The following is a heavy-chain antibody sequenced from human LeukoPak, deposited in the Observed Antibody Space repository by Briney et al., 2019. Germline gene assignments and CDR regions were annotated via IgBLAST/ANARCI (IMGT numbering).Heavy chain of an antibody. CDR2: ISWDGGST. CDR1: GFTFDDYA. D-gene: IGHD3-10*01. V-gene: IGHV3-43D*03. CDR3: ARGGSGSYYSPLYGMDV. J-gene: IGHJ6*02. Sequence: GGSLRLSCAASGFTFDDYAMHWVRQAPGKGLEWVSLISWDGGSTYYADSVKGRFTISRDNSKNSLYLQMNSLRAEDTALYYCARGGSGSYYSPLYGMDVWGQGTTVTVSS.